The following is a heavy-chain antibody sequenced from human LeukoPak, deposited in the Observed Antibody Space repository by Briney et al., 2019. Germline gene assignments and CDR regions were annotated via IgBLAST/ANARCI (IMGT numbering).Heavy chain of an antibody. Sequence: GGSLRLSCAASGFTVSSIHMVWVRQAPGKGLEWVSVTYTGGNSYYAGSVKGRFTISRDNSKNTLYLQMNSLRAEDTAVYYCAKAAYYDILTGFFDYWGQGTLVTVSS. V-gene: IGHV3-53*01. D-gene: IGHD3-9*01. CDR3: AKAAYYDILTGFFDY. CDR2: TYTGGNS. CDR1: GFTVSSIH. J-gene: IGHJ4*02.